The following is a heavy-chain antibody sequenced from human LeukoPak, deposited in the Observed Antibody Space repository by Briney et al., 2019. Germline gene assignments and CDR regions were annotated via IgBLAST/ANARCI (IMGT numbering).Heavy chain of an antibody. CDR1: GYTFTGYY. J-gene: IGHJ3*02. CDR3: ARGGLIFARSGDAFDI. D-gene: IGHD3/OR15-3a*01. V-gene: IGHV1-2*02. CDR2: INPNSGGT. Sequence: GASVKVSCKASGYTFTGYYMHWVRQAPGQGLEWMGWINPNSGGTNYAQKFQGRATMTRDTSISTAYMELSRLRSDDTAVYYCARGGLIFARSGDAFDIWGQGTMVTVSS.